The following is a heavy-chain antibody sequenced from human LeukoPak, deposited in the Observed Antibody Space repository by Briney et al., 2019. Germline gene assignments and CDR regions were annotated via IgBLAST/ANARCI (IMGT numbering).Heavy chain of an antibody. V-gene: IGHV4-34*01. CDR2: INHSGST. CDR3: ARHQGFGSATMVRGATRAEYFQH. Sequence: SETLSLTCAVYGGSFSGYYWSWIRQPPGKGLEWIGEINHSGSTNYNPSLKSRVTISVDTSKNQFSLKLSSVTAADTAVYYCARHQGFGSATMVRGATRAEYFQHWGQGTLVTVSS. J-gene: IGHJ1*01. D-gene: IGHD3-10*01. CDR1: GGSFSGYY.